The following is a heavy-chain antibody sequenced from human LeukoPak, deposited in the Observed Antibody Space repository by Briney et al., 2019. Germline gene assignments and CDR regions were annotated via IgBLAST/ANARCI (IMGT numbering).Heavy chain of an antibody. CDR1: GYTFTGYY. D-gene: IGHD2-21*02. V-gene: IGHV1-2*04. Sequence: GASVKVSCKASGYTFTGYYMHWVRQAPGQGLEWMGWINPNSGCTNYAQKFQGWVTMTRDTSISTAYMELSRLRSDDTAVYYCASALAYCGGDCPGGGMDVWGQGTTVTVSS. CDR3: ASALAYCGGDCPGGGMDV. CDR2: INPNSGCT. J-gene: IGHJ6*02.